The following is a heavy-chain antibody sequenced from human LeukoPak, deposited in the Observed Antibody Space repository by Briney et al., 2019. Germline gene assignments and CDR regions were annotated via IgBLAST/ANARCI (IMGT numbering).Heavy chain of an antibody. D-gene: IGHD3-3*01. CDR3: ARDHSGVWSAPFDH. J-gene: IGHJ4*02. CDR2: ISPSGCTT. CDR1: GFTLRIYE. Sequence: PGGSLRLSSGASGFTLRIYEMNWVRLAPGKGREWLSHISPSGCTTCYADSVKGRFTISRDNAKNSLYLQMNSLRVEYTAVYYCARDHSGVWSAPFDHWGQGTLVSVSS. V-gene: IGHV3-48*03.